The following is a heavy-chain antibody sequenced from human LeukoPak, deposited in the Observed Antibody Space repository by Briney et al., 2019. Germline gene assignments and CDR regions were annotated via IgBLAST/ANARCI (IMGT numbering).Heavy chain of an antibody. Sequence: SQTLSLTCTVSGGSITKGNYYWNWIRQPAGRGVEWIGRIFTSGSTNYNPSLKSRVTISLDTSKNQFSLRLSSVTAADTAVYYCATDNYYYYGLDVWGQGTTVTISS. CDR2: IFTSGST. J-gene: IGHJ6*02. V-gene: IGHV4-61*02. CDR1: GGSITKGNYY. CDR3: ATDNYYYYGLDV.